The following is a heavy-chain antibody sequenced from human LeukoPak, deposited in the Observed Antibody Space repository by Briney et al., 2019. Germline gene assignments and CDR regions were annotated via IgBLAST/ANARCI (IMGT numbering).Heavy chain of an antibody. J-gene: IGHJ4*02. CDR3: ATRDYDFWSGSRGYY. CDR1: GYTFTSYG. D-gene: IGHD3-3*01. Sequence: ASVKVSCKASGYTFTSYGISWVRQAPGQGLEWMGWISAYNGNTNYAQKLQGRVTMTTDTSTSTAYMELRSLRSDDTAVYYCATRDYDFWSGSRGYYWGQGTLVTVSS. CDR2: ISAYNGNT. V-gene: IGHV1-18*01.